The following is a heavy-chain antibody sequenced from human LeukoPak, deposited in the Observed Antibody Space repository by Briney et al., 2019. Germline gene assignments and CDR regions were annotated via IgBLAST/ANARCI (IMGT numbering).Heavy chain of an antibody. D-gene: IGHD4-17*01. V-gene: IGHV3-66*01. CDR2: IYSGGST. Sequence: GGSLRLSCAASGFTVSSNYMSWVRQAPGKGLEWVSVIYSGGSTYYADSVKGRFTISRDNSKNTLYLQMNSLRAEDTAVYYCARTTVTTKNFDYWGQGTLVTVSS. CDR1: GFTVSSNY. CDR3: ARTTVTTKNFDY. J-gene: IGHJ4*02.